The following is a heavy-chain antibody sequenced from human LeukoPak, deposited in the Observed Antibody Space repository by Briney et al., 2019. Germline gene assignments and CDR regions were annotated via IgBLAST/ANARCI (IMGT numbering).Heavy chain of an antibody. J-gene: IGHJ5*02. Sequence: PGGSLRLSCAASGITFTNAWLTWVRQAPGKGLEWVGRVKTKGDGGAADYAAPVKDRFTISRDDSTKTLYLQMNSLKTEDTAVYYCTTDRMIYATNWAVSWFDPWGQGTLVTVSS. CDR2: VKTKGDGGAA. V-gene: IGHV3-15*01. CDR3: TTDRMIYATNWAVSWFDP. D-gene: IGHD2-8*01. CDR1: GITFTNAW.